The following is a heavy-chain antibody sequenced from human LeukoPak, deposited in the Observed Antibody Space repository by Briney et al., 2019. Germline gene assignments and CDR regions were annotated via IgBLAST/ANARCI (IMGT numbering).Heavy chain of an antibody. D-gene: IGHD3-10*01. CDR1: GGSFSGYY. J-gene: IGHJ4*02. CDR3: ARGLSMVRGVINYYFDY. V-gene: IGHV4-34*01. CDR2: INHSGST. Sequence: SETLSLTCAVYGGSFSGYYWSWIRQPPGKGLEWMGEINHSGSTNYNPSLKSLVTISVDTSKNQFSLKLSSVTAADTAVYYCARGLSMVRGVINYYFDYWGQGTLVTVSS.